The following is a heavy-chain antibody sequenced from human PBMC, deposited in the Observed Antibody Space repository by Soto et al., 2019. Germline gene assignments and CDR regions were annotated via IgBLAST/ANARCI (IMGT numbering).Heavy chain of an antibody. D-gene: IGHD2-2*01. CDR2: ISAGGGRT. V-gene: IGHV3-23*01. Sequence: EVQLLEYGGGLVQPGGSLRLSCAASGFSFSNYAMSWVRQAPDKGLEWVSGISAGGGRTHYADSVRGRFTISRDISKNTLYLQMNSLRAEDTAVYYCATGSSDVIIVPGGDPWGQGTLVTVSS. J-gene: IGHJ5*02. CDR1: GFSFSNYA. CDR3: ATGSSDVIIVPGGDP.